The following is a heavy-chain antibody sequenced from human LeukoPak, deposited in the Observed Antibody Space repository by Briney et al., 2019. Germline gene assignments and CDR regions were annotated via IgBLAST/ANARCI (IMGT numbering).Heavy chain of an antibody. CDR2: IYYSGST. CDR3: ARVSPLERWFDP. CDR1: GGSISSYY. J-gene: IGHJ5*02. V-gene: IGHV4-59*01. Sequence: SETLSLTCTVSGGSISSYYWSWIRQPPGKGLEWIGYIYYSGSTNYNPSLKSRVTISLDTSKNQFSLQLRSVTAADTAVYYCARVSPLERWFDPWGQGTLVTVSS. D-gene: IGHD3-3*01.